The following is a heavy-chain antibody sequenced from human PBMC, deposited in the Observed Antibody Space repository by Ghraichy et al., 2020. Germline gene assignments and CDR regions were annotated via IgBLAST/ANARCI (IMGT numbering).Heavy chain of an antibody. D-gene: IGHD4-23*01. CDR3: ATTVVLYGMDV. J-gene: IGHJ6*02. Sequence: SETLSLTCTVSGGSISSSSYYWGWIRQPPGKGLEWIGSIYYSGSTYYNPSLKSRVTISVDTSKNQFSLKLSSVTAADTAVYYCATTVVLYGMDVWGQGTTVTVSS. CDR1: GGSISSSSYY. CDR2: IYYSGST. V-gene: IGHV4-39*01.